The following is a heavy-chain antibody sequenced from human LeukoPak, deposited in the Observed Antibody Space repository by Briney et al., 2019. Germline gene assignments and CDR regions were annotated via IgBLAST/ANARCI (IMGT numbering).Heavy chain of an antibody. Sequence: SETLSLTCTVSGGSISSGGYYWSWIRQPPGKGLEWIGEINHSGSTNYNPSLKSRVTISVDTSKNQFSLKLSSVTAADTAVYYCARAHYYGSGSRNFDYWGQGTLVTVSS. D-gene: IGHD3-10*01. CDR2: INHSGST. CDR3: ARAHYYGSGSRNFDY. V-gene: IGHV4-61*08. CDR1: GGSISSGGYY. J-gene: IGHJ4*02.